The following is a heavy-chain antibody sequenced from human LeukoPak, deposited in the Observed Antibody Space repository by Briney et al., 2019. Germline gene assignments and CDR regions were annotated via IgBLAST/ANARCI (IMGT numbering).Heavy chain of an antibody. D-gene: IGHD6-19*01. CDR1: SDSINYYY. Sequence: SETLSLTCSVPSDSINYYYWNWIRQPPGKELEWIAYTHYTGNTKSNPSLKSRVTTSVDTSKSQFSLKLSSVTAADTAVYYCARALTRSGRRYLDPWGQGTLVTVSS. J-gene: IGHJ5*02. V-gene: IGHV4-59*01. CDR3: ARALTRSGRRYLDP. CDR2: THYTGNT.